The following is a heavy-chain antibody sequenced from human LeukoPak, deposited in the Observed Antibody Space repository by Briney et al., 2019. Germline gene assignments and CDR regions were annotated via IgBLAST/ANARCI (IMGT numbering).Heavy chain of an antibody. J-gene: IGHJ4*02. CDR2: INWNGGST. CDR1: GFTFDDYG. CDR3: ARGSPGYSSSWSDY. V-gene: IGHV3-20*04. D-gene: IGHD6-13*01. Sequence: GGSLRLSCAASGFTFDDYGMSWVRQAPGKGLEWVSGINWNGGSTGYADSVKGRFTISRDNAKNSLYLQMNSLRAEDTAVYYCARGSPGYSSSWSDYWGQGILVTVSS.